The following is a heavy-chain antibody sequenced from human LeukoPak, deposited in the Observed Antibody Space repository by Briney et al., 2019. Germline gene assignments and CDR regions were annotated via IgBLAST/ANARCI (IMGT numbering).Heavy chain of an antibody. J-gene: IGHJ4*02. Sequence: GGSLRLSCAASGFTVSSNYMSWVRQAPGKGLEWVSVIYDNGDAYSADSAKGRFSISRHNSKNTLYLQTSSLRPEDTAVYYCAGGSRSDGYDNWGQGTLVTVSS. D-gene: IGHD5-24*01. CDR3: AGGSRSDGYDN. V-gene: IGHV3-53*04. CDR2: IYDNGDA. CDR1: GFTVSSNY.